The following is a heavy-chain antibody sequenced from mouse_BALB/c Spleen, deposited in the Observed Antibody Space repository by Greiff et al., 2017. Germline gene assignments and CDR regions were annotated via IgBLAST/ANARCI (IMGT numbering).Heavy chain of an antibody. V-gene: IGHV2-6-7*01. D-gene: IGHD3-2*02. CDR1: GFSLTGYG. J-gene: IGHJ4*01. Sequence: QVQLKQSGPGLVAPSQSLSITCTVSGFSLTGYGVNWVRQPPGKGLEWLGMIWGDGSTDYNSALKSRLSISKDNSKSQVFLKMNSLQTDDTARYYCDRDPPSDGFMDCWSQGTSVTVTS. CDR2: IWGDGST. CDR3: DRDPPSDGFMDC.